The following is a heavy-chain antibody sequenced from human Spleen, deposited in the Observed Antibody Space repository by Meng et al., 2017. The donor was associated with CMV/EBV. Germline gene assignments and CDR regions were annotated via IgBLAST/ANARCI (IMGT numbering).Heavy chain of an antibody. CDR1: GFTFEDFA. CDR2: MSGNTGFI. V-gene: IGHV3-9*01. D-gene: IGHD2-21*02. Sequence: SLKISCAAFGFTFEDFAMHWVRQIPGEGLEWLSGMSGNTGFIGYADSVKGRFTISRDNAEKTLSLQMDTLRTEDTALYYCVKGGGERVTFDAMDVWGQGTTVTVSS. CDR3: VKGGGERVTFDAMDV. J-gene: IGHJ6*02.